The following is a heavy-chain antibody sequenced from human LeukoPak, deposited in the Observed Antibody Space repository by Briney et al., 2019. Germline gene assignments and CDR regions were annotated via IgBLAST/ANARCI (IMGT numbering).Heavy chain of an antibody. CDR3: ARDPYSGTYGDTYYYYMDV. V-gene: IGHV3-9*01. D-gene: IGHD1-26*01. J-gene: IGHJ6*03. CDR2: ITWNSGNT. CDR1: GFTFDDFA. Sequence: QPGGSLRLSCAASGFTFDDFAMHWVRQAPGKGLEWVSGITWNSGNTDYADSVKGRFTISRDNAKNSLYLQMNSLRAEDTAVYYCARDPYSGTYGDTYYYYMDVWGKGTTVTISS.